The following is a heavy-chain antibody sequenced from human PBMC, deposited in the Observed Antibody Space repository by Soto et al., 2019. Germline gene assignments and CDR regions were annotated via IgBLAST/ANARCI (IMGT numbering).Heavy chain of an antibody. V-gene: IGHV1-69*14. D-gene: IGHD5-12*01. CDR2: IVPTVDTS. J-gene: IGHJ4*02. CDR3: VRVVAIPGYPDN. Sequence: QVQLVQSGAEMRQPASSVKVSCKTSGATFSSYAITWVRQAPGQGLEWMGGIVPTVDTSTYAQKFQGRVTITADKFTNTVYMVLSSLRSDDTAVYYCVRVVAIPGYPDNWGQGTLVTVSS. CDR1: GATFSSYA.